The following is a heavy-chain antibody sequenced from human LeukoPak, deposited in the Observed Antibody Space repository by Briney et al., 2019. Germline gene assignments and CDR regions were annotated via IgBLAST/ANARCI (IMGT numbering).Heavy chain of an antibody. J-gene: IGHJ3*02. CDR3: ARDAYGSGSYLSAFDI. CDR1: GGSISSYY. D-gene: IGHD3-10*01. Sequence: PSETLSLTCSVSGGSISSYYWSWIRQPPGKGPEWIGYIYYSGSTNYNPSLKSRVTISLEKSKNQFSLKLSSVTAADTAVYYCARDAYGSGSYLSAFDIWGQGTMVTVSS. V-gene: IGHV4-59*01. CDR2: IYYSGST.